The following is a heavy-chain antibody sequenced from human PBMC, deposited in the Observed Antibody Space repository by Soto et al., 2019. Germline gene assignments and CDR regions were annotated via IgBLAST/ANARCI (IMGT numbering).Heavy chain of an antibody. CDR2: IYYSGST. J-gene: IGHJ5*02. CDR1: GGSISSSSYY. CDR3: ARQRTAAGTPFVWWFAP. Sequence: PETLSLTYTVSGGSISSSSYYWGWIRQPPGKGLEWIGSIYYSGSTYYNPSLKSRVTISVDTSKNQFSLKLSSVTAADTAVYYCARQRTAAGTPFVWWFAPWGQVTLVSVS. V-gene: IGHV4-39*01. D-gene: IGHD6-13*01.